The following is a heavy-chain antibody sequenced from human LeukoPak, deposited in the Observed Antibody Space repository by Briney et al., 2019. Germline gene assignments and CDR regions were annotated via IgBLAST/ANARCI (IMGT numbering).Heavy chain of an antibody. V-gene: IGHV4-30-2*01. D-gene: IGHD6-13*01. CDR1: GGSISSVSYA. J-gene: IGHJ4*02. Sequence: SSQTLSLTCAVSGGSISSVSYAWIWIRQPPGKGLEWIGYGHHGGSSYYNPSLKSRSTISVDTSKNQFSLKLSSVTAADTAVYYCATSAAGNGVDYWGQGTLVTVSS. CDR2: GHHGGSS. CDR3: ATSAAGNGVDY.